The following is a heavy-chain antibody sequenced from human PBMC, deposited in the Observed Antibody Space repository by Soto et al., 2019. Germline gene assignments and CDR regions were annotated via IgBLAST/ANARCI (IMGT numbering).Heavy chain of an antibody. CDR2: IYYSGST. J-gene: IGHJ4*02. D-gene: IGHD2-2*01. Sequence: SETLSLTCTVSGGSISSYYWSWIRQPPGKGLEWIGYIYYSGSTNYNPSLKSRVTISVDTSKNQFSLKLSSVTVADTAVYYCARHVVPAANYFAYWGQGTLVTVCS. CDR1: GGSISSYY. V-gene: IGHV4-59*08. CDR3: ARHVVPAANYFAY.